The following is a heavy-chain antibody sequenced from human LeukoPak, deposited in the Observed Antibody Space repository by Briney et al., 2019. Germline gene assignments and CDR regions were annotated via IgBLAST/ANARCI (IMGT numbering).Heavy chain of an antibody. CDR1: GDSVRSDTYY. V-gene: IGHV4-61*01. CDR2: IYYSGST. Sequence: RASETLSLTCTASGDSVRSDTYYWSWLRQPPGKGLEWIGYIYYSGSTDYNPSLKSRVTISVDTSKNQFSLKLSSVTAADTAVYYCARGGFDWLSLYYYGMDVWGQGTTVTVSS. D-gene: IGHD3-9*01. J-gene: IGHJ6*02. CDR3: ARGGFDWLSLYYYGMDV.